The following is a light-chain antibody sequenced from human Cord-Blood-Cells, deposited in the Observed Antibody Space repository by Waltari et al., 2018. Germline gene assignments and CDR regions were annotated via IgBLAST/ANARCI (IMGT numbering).Light chain of an antibody. CDR3: SSYTSSSTVV. J-gene: IGLJ2*01. CDR1: SSDVGGSNY. CDR2: DVS. Sequence: QSALTQPASVSGSPGQSITISCTGTSSDVGGSNYVSWYQQHPGKAPKLMIYDVSNRSLGVSSLFSGSKSGNTASLTISGLQAEDEADYYCSSYTSSSTVVFGGGTKLTVL. V-gene: IGLV2-14*01.